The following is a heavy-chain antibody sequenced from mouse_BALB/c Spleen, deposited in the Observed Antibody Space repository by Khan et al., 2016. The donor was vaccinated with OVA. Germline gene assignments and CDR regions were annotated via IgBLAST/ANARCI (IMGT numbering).Heavy chain of an antibody. CDR3: ARKKYGNYVSLDY. CDR1: GFSLSRYS. CDR2: IWSGGST. D-gene: IGHD2-10*02. J-gene: IGHJ4*01. Sequence: QVQLKQSGPGLVAPSQSLSITCTVSGFSLSRYSVHWVRQTPGKGLEWLGMIWSGGSTDYNSALESRLSISKDNSKSQVFLKMNSLQTDDTAMYYCARKKYGNYVSLDYWGQGTSVTVSS. V-gene: IGHV2-6-4*01.